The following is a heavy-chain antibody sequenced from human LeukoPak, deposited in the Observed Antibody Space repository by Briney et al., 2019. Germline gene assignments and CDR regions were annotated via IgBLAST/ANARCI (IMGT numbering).Heavy chain of an antibody. D-gene: IGHD3-22*01. CDR2: NSGYNGNT. Sequence: ASVNVSCKASGYIFTSFGISWMRQAPGQGPEWMGWNSGYNGNTNYAQKFQGRVTMTTDTSTSTAYMELRSLRSDDTAVYYCATYSSLNRREFQYWGQGTLLTVSS. CDR3: ATYSSLNRREFQY. J-gene: IGHJ1*01. CDR1: GYIFTSFG. V-gene: IGHV1-18*01.